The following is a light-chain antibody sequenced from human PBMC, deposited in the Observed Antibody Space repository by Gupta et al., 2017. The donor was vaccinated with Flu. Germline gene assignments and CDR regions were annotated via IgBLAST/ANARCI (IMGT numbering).Light chain of an antibody. Sequence: TIACSGTSSNIGGCYVSCYHVLPATGPPLLIFYNSKRRSGVPPRCSCSNSGASAALAVSGRRDEEEADYYCSDWEDSRSDHVVFGGGTKLTVL. CDR2: YNS. CDR1: SSNIGGCY. CDR3: SDWEDSRSDHVV. J-gene: IGLJ2*01. V-gene: IGLV1-47*02.